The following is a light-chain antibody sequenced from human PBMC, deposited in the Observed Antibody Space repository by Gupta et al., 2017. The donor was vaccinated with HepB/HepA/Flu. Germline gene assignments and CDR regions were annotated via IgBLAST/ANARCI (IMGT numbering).Light chain of an antibody. J-gene: IGKJ4*01. CDR1: QSVSSNF. Sequence: IVLTQSPGALSLSPGERATLSCRASQSVSSNFLAWYQQKPGQAPRLIISGASRRANGTPDRFIGRGCEKDFTLASSRREDEDFAVYYWQYECLSRTFGGGTKVEI. CDR3: QYECLSRT. V-gene: IGKV3-20*01. CDR2: GAS.